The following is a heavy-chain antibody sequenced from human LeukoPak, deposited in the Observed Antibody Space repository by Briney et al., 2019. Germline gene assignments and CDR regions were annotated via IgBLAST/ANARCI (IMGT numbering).Heavy chain of an antibody. CDR1: GGSISSSSYY. Sequence: PSETLSLTCTVSGGSISSSSYYWGWIRQPPGKGLEWIGSIYYSGSTYYNPSLKSRVTISVDTSKNQFSLKLSSVTAADTAVYYCAGDGNDANWGLEYWGQGTLVTVSS. J-gene: IGHJ4*02. V-gene: IGHV4-39*02. D-gene: IGHD7-27*01. CDR3: AGDGNDANWGLEY. CDR2: IYYSGST.